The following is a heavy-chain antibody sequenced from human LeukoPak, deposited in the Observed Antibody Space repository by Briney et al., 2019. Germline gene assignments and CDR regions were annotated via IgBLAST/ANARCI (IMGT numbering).Heavy chain of an antibody. J-gene: IGHJ4*02. CDR1: GFSFSRYG. D-gene: IGHD6-13*01. CDR3: AKDRIASDGLDH. Sequence: GGSLRLSCAASGFSFSRYGMFWVRQTPGEGLELVSAISGSGKNTHYGDFVKGRFTISRDNSKNTVYLQMNSLRVEDTAVYYCAKDRIASDGLDHWGQGTLVTVSS. CDR2: ISGSGKNT. V-gene: IGHV3-23*01.